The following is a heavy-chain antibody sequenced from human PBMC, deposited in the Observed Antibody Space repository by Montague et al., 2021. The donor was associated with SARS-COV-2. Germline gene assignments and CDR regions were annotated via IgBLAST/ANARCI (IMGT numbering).Heavy chain of an antibody. CDR2: ISISSSTM. CDR3: ARDAGTGGYDFLTGYYRVFDY. D-gene: IGHD3-9*01. Sequence: SLRLSCAASGFTFSSYSMNWVRQAPGKGLEWVSYISISSSTMYYADSVKGRFTISRDNAKNSLYLQMNSLRAEDTAVYYCARDAGTGGYDFLTGYYRVFDYWGQGTLVTVSS. J-gene: IGHJ4*02. V-gene: IGHV3-48*04. CDR1: GFTFSSYS.